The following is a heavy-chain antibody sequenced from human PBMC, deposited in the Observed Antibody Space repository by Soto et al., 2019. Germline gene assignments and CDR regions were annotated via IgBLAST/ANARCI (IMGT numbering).Heavy chain of an antibody. D-gene: IGHD3-10*01. CDR2: INHSGST. CDR1: SGSFSGC. Sequence: SESLSLTCAVYSGSFSGCWSWIRQPPGKGLDWIGEINHSGSTNYNPSLMSRVTISVDTSKNQFSLKLNSVTAADTAVYYCARYGSGSKSGTFDSWSQGTLVTVSS. V-gene: IGHV4-34*01. CDR3: ARYGSGSKSGTFDS. J-gene: IGHJ4*02.